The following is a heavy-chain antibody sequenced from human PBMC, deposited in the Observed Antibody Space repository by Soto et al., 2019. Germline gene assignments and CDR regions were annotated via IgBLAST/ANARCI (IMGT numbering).Heavy chain of an antibody. CDR3: AREAGYCSRTSCYRRAFDT. D-gene: IGHD2-2*01. J-gene: IGHJ3*02. CDR1: GFTFSGHW. V-gene: IGHV3-74*03. CDR2: INTDGGSS. Sequence: EVQLVESGGDLVQPGGSLSLSCAASGFTFSGHWMHWVRQVPGKGLEWVSRINTDGGSSAYADSVKGRFAISRDNAMNTLYLQMNGLRAEDTAVYYCAREAGYCSRTSCYRRAFDTWGQGTTVTVSS.